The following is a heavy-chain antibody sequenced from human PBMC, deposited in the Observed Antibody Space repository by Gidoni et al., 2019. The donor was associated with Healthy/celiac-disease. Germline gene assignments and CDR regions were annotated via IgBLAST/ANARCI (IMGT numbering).Heavy chain of an antibody. CDR2: ISWNRGSI. CDR1: GYTSDDYA. D-gene: IGHD5-18*01. V-gene: IGHV3-9*02. CDR3: AKSPPRYVYDEYFQH. Sequence: EVQLMESGGGLVQPGRSLRRSCAAAGYTSDDYAMHWVRQAPGQVREWVSGISWNRGSIGYADSVKGRFTISRDNAKNSLYLQMNSLRAEDTALYYCAKSPPRYVYDEYFQHWGQGTLVTVSS. J-gene: IGHJ1*01.